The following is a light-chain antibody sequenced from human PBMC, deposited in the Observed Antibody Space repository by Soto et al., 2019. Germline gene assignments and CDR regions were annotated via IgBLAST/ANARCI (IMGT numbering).Light chain of an antibody. CDR3: CSYAGSSTLV. Sequence: QSALTQPASVSGSPGQSITISCTGTSSDVERYNHVSWYQQHPGKAPTLMIYEVSKRPSGVSNRFSGSKSGNTASLTISGLQSEDEAAYYCCSYAGSSTLVFGGGTKLTVL. V-gene: IGLV2-23*02. CDR2: EVS. CDR1: SSDVERYNH. J-gene: IGLJ3*02.